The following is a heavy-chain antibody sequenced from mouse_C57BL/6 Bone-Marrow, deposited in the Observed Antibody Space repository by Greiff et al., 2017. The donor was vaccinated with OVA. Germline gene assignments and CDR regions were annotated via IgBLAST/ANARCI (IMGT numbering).Heavy chain of an antibody. V-gene: IGHV5-4*01. D-gene: IGHD2-4*01. CDR3: AREMITTWYFDV. Sequence: EVKVVESGGGLVKPGGSLKLSCAASGFTFSSYAMSWFRQTPEKRLEWVATISDGGSYTYYPDNVKGRFTIARDNAKNNLYLQMSHLKSEDTAMYYCAREMITTWYFDVWGTGTTVTVSS. CDR1: GFTFSSYA. CDR2: ISDGGSYT. J-gene: IGHJ1*03.